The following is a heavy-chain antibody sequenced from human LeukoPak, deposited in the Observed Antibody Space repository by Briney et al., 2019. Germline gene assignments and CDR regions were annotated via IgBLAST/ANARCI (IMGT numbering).Heavy chain of an antibody. V-gene: IGHV4-39*07. CDR3: ARVVGREVKNWFDP. J-gene: IGHJ5*02. Sequence: SETLSLTCTVSGGSISSSSYYWGWIRQPPGKGLEWIGSIYYSGSTYYNPSLKSRVTISVDTSKNQFSLKLSSVTAADTAVYYCARVVGREVKNWFDPWGQGTLVTVSS. D-gene: IGHD3-10*01. CDR1: GGSISSSSYY. CDR2: IYYSGST.